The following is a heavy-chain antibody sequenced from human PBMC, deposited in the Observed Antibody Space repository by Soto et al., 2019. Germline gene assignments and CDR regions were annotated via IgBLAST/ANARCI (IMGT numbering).Heavy chain of an antibody. CDR3: ARETGRDGYNRMFWAYYGMDV. J-gene: IGHJ6*02. D-gene: IGHD3-10*02. CDR2: ISAYNGNT. Sequence: ASVKVSCKASGYTFTSYGISWVRQAPGQGLEWMGWISAYNGNTNYAQKLQGRVTMTTDTSTSTAYMELRSLRSDDTAVYYCARETGRDGYNRMFWAYYGMDVWGQGTTVTGSS. V-gene: IGHV1-18*04. CDR1: GYTFTSYG.